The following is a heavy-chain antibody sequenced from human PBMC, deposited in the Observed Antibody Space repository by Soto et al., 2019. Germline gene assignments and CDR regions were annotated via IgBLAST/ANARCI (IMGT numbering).Heavy chain of an antibody. CDR1: GFTFSSYG. Sequence: QVQLVESGGGVVQPGRSLRLSCAASGFTFSSYGMHWVRQAPGKGLEWVAVISYDGSNKYYADSVKGRFTISRDNSKNTLYLQMNSLSAEDTAVYYCAKNIRSWYYYGMDVWGQGTTVTVSS. CDR2: ISYDGSNK. CDR3: AKNIRSWYYYGMDV. V-gene: IGHV3-30*18. D-gene: IGHD6-13*01. J-gene: IGHJ6*02.